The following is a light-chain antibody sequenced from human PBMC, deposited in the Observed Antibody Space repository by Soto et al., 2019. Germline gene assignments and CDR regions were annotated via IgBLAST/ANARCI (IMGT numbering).Light chain of an antibody. CDR3: LQHNSYPIT. J-gene: IGKJ5*01. V-gene: IGKV1-17*03. Sequence: DIQMTQSPSAMSASVGDRVTITCRASQGINNHLVWFQQRPGKVPRRLIFGAYNLQSGVPSRFSGSGSGTEFTLTISGLQPEDFAIYYCLQHNSYPITLGQGTRLGL. CDR2: GAY. CDR1: QGINNH.